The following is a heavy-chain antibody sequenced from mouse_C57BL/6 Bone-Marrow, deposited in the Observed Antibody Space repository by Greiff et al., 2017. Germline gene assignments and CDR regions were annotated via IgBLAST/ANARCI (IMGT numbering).Heavy chain of an antibody. V-gene: IGHV1-19*01. CDR3: ARIITTVEYYFDY. Sequence: VQLKQSGPVLVKPGASVKMSCKASGYTFTDYYMNWVKQSHGKSLEWIGVINPYNGGTSYNQKFKGKATLTVDKSSSTAYMELNSLTSEDSAVYYCARIITTVEYYFDYWGQGTTLTVSS. J-gene: IGHJ2*01. D-gene: IGHD1-1*01. CDR2: INPYNGGT. CDR1: GYTFTDYY.